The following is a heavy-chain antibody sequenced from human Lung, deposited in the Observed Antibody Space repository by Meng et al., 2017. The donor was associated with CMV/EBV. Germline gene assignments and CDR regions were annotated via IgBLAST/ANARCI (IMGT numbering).Heavy chain of an antibody. Sequence: QLQRQESGPGQVQPSETLSLTGMVSGGSISSSSYYWGWIRQSPGKGLEWIGSIYFSGNTYYNPSLKSRVTMSVGTAQNKFSLTLRSVTAADTAVYYCVTETGYNYDNWGQGALVTVSS. D-gene: IGHD5-24*01. CDR1: GGSISSSSYY. CDR2: IYFSGNT. J-gene: IGHJ4*02. CDR3: VTETGYNYDN. V-gene: IGHV4-39*07.